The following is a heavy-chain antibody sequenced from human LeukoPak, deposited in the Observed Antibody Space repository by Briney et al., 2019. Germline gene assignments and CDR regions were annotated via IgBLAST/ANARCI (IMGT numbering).Heavy chain of an antibody. CDR3: ARDWWLEYYFDY. Sequence: QTGGSLRLSCAASGFTFSSYAMHWVRQAPGKGLEWVAVISYDGSNKYYADSVKGRFTISRDNSKDTLYLQMNSLRAEDTAVYYCARDWWLEYYFDYWGQGTLVTVSS. J-gene: IGHJ4*02. D-gene: IGHD2-8*02. CDR1: GFTFSSYA. CDR2: ISYDGSNK. V-gene: IGHV3-30*04.